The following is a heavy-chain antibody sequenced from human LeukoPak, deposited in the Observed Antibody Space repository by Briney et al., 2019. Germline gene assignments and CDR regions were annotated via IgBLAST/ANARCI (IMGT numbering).Heavy chain of an antibody. D-gene: IGHD3-22*01. J-gene: IGHJ1*01. Sequence: SETLSLTCTVSGYSISSGYYWGWIRQPPGKGLEWIGSINHSGSTNYNPSLKSRVTISVDTSKNQFSLKLSSVTAADTAVYYCARGPRRRYYYDSSGYYSEYFQHWGQGTLVTVSS. V-gene: IGHV4-38-2*02. CDR3: ARGPRRRYYYDSSGYYSEYFQH. CDR2: INHSGST. CDR1: GYSISSGYY.